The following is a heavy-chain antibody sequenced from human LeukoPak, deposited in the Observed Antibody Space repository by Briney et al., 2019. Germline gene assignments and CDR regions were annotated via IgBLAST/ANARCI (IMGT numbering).Heavy chain of an antibody. CDR3: ARFYYYDTPSCGY. CDR2: IYHSGST. Sequence: SETLSLTCTVSGYSISSGYYWGWIRQPPGKGLEWIGSIYHSGSTYYNPSLKSRVTISVDTSKNQFSLKLSSVTAADTAVYYCARFYYYDTPSCGYWGQGTLVTVSS. CDR1: GYSISSGYY. J-gene: IGHJ4*02. V-gene: IGHV4-38-2*02. D-gene: IGHD3-22*01.